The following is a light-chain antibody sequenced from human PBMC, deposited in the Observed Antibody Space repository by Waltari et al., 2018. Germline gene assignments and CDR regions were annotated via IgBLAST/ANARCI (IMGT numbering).Light chain of an antibody. CDR3: MSYTSRHTMI. Sequence: QSALTQPASVSGSPGQSITISCTGTSSDVGGFNWVSWYQQHPGKAPKVMIYDVTKRPSGVSNRFSGSKSDNTATLTISGLQAEDEADYYCMSYTSRHTMIFGGGTRLTVL. CDR2: DVT. CDR1: SSDVGGFNW. J-gene: IGLJ2*01. V-gene: IGLV2-14*01.